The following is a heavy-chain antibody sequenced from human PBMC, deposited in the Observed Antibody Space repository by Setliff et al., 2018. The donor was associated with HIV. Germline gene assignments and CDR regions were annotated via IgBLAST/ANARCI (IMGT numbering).Heavy chain of an antibody. CDR2: IYYSGNT. J-gene: IGHJ3*02. V-gene: IGHV4-39*01. D-gene: IGHD3-3*01. CDR1: GGSISSGTYY. Sequence: ETLSLTCSVSGGSISSGTYYWGWIRQPPGKGLEWIGTIYYSGNTYYRPSLKSRVTISVDTSTNQFSLRLNSVTAADTAVYFCARQSGYTRGWDIFGVVAGSFDIWGQGTMVTVS. CDR3: ARQSGYTRGWDIFGVVAGSFDI.